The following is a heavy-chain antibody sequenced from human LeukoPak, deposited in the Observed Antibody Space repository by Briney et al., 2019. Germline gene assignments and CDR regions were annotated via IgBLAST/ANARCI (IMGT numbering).Heavy chain of an antibody. V-gene: IGHV3-30*18. Sequence: GGSLRLSCAASGFTFSSFGMHWVRQAPGKGLEWVAVISYDGSNPYYADSVKGRFTIPRDNSKNTLYLQMNSLRAEDTAVYYCAKDHYDYIGGTYRDFDYWGQGTLVTVSS. D-gene: IGHD3-16*02. CDR2: ISYDGSNP. J-gene: IGHJ4*02. CDR3: AKDHYDYIGGTYRDFDY. CDR1: GFTFSSFG.